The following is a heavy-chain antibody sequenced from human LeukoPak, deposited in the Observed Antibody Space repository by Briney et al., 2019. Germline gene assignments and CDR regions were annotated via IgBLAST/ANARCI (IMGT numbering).Heavy chain of an antibody. V-gene: IGHV3-48*03. J-gene: IGHJ3*02. Sequence: GGSLRLSCAASGFTFSSYELYWVRQAPGKGLEWISYISSSSTIIKYADSVRGRFTISRDDARESLYLQMSSLRADDTAIYYCGASRQYVGAFDIWGQGTLVTVSA. D-gene: IGHD3-16*01. CDR2: ISSSSTII. CDR1: GFTFSSYE. CDR3: GASRQYVGAFDI.